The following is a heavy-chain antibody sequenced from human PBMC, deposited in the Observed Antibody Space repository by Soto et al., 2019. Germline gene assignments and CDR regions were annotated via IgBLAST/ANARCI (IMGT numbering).Heavy chain of an antibody. CDR2: ISSSSSTI. CDR1: GFTFSSYS. V-gene: IGHV3-48*01. Sequence: QPGGSLRLSCAASGFTFSSYSMNWVRQAPGKGLEWVSYISSSSSTIYYADSVKGRFTISRDNAKNSLYLQMNSLRAEDTAVYYCARDPHYDYIWGSYRPRWFDPWGQGTLVTVSS. D-gene: IGHD3-16*02. CDR3: ARDPHYDYIWGSYRPRWFDP. J-gene: IGHJ5*02.